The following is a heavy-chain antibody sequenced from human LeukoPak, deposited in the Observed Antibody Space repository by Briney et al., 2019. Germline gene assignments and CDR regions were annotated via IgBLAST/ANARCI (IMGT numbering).Heavy chain of an antibody. CDR3: ARPGTWFGGKAVVAFDI. Sequence: QTGGSLRLSCAASGFTFSSYAMSWVRQAPGKGLEWVSAISGSGGSTYYADSVKGRFTISRDNSKNTLYLQMNSLRAEDTAVYYCARPGTWFGGKAVVAFDIWGQGTMVTVSS. J-gene: IGHJ3*02. CDR1: GFTFSSYA. CDR2: ISGSGGST. D-gene: IGHD3-10*01. V-gene: IGHV3-23*01.